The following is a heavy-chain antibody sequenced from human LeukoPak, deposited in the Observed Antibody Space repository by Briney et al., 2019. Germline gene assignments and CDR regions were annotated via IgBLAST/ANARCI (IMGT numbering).Heavy chain of an antibody. CDR2: IIPILGIA. J-gene: IGHJ4*02. Sequence: SVKVSCKASGYTFTSYYMHWVRQAPGQGLEWMGRIIPILGIANYAQKFQGRVTITADKSTSTAYMELSSLRSEDTAVYYCASGGTVTTRGVDYWGQGTLVTVSS. V-gene: IGHV1-69*02. CDR3: ASGGTVTTRGVDY. D-gene: IGHD4-4*01. CDR1: GYTFTSYY.